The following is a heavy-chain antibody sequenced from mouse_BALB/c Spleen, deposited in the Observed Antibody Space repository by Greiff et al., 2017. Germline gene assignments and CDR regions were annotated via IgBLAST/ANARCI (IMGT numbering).Heavy chain of an antibody. CDR2: ISTYYGDA. V-gene: IGHV1S137*01. Sequence: VQLQQSGAELVRPGVSVKISCKGSGYTFTDYAMHWVKQSHAKSLEWIGVISTYYGDASYNQKFKGKATMTVDKSSSTAYMELARLTSEDSAIYYCARSLRLQGYWYFDVWGAGTTVTVSS. CDR1: GYTFTDYA. J-gene: IGHJ1*01. CDR3: ARSLRLQGYWYFDV. D-gene: IGHD1-2*01.